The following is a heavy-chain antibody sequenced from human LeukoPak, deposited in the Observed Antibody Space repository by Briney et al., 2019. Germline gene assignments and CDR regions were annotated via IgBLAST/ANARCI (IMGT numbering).Heavy chain of an antibody. CDR2: ISSSSSYI. CDR3: ARALYDSSGYYAFDY. J-gene: IGHJ4*02. D-gene: IGHD3-22*01. V-gene: IGHV3-21*01. CDR1: GFTFSSYW. Sequence: GGSLRLSCAASGFTFSSYWMSWVRQAPGKGLEWVSSISSSSSYIYYADSVKGRFTISRDNAKNSLYLQMNSLRAEDTAVYYCARALYDSSGYYAFDYWGQGTLVTVSS.